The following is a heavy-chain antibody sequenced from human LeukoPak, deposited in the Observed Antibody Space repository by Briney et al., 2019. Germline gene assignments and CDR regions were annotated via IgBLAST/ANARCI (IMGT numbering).Heavy chain of an antibody. CDR2: MNPNSGNT. CDR3: AAVVPDVMGYFDY. V-gene: IGHV1-8*01. D-gene: IGHD2-2*01. Sequence: ASVKVSCKASGYTFTSYDINWVRQATGQGLEWMGWMNPNSGNTGYAQKFQGRVTMTRNTSISTAYMELSSLRSEDTAVYYCAAVVPDVMGYFDYWGQGTLVTVSS. CDR1: GYTFTSYD. J-gene: IGHJ4*02.